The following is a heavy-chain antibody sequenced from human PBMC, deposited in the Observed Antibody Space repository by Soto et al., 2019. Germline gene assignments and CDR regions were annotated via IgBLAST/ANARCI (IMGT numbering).Heavy chain of an antibody. CDR2: ISYNGAT. Sequence: QVQLVQSGAEMKKPGASVKVSCKTSGYTFSTYGVSWVRQAPGQGLEWMGWISYNGATDYAQKLQGRVTMTRDTSTRTAYRELRSLTSDDTAVYYCARDRSTSDFWGQGTLVTVSS. J-gene: IGHJ4*02. CDR1: GYTFSTYG. CDR3: ARDRSTSDF. V-gene: IGHV1-18*01. D-gene: IGHD2-2*01.